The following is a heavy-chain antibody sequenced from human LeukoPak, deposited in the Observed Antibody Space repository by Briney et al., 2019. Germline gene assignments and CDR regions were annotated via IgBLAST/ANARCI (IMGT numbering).Heavy chain of an antibody. CDR2: INWNGGTT. J-gene: IGHJ4*02. D-gene: IGHD2-21*01. CDR1: GITFDDFG. CDR3: ARANGCGGDCYYFDY. Sequence: GGSLRLSCAASGITFDDFGMSRVRQAPGKGLEWVSGINWNGGTTAYADSVKGRFTISRGNAKNSLYLQMNSLRAEDTALYSCARANGCGGDCYYFDYWGQGTLVTVSS. V-gene: IGHV3-20*04.